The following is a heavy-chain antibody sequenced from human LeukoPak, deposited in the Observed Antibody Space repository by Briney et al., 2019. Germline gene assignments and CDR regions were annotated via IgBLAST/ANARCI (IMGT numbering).Heavy chain of an antibody. Sequence: GESLKISCKGSGYSFTSYWIGWVRQMPGKGLEWMGIIYPGDPDTRYSPSFQGQVTISADKSISTAYLQWSSLKASDTAMYYCARHGELTPGYYYGMDVWGQGTTVTVSS. CDR1: GYSFTSYW. J-gene: IGHJ6*02. CDR3: ARHGELTPGYYYGMDV. CDR2: IYPGDPDT. V-gene: IGHV5-51*01. D-gene: IGHD3-10*01.